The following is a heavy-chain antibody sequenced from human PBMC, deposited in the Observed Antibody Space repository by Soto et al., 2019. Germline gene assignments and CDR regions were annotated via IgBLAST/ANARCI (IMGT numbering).Heavy chain of an antibody. CDR2: ISGSGGST. Sequence: GSLLPPGSASGFTFSSYAMSWVRQAPGKGLEWVSAISGSGGSTYYADSVKGRFTISRDNSKNTLYLQMNSLRAEDTAVYYCAKDHTVTNFDYWGQGTLVTVSS. CDR3: AKDHTVTNFDY. J-gene: IGHJ4*02. D-gene: IGHD4-17*01. CDR1: GFTFSSYA. V-gene: IGHV3-23*01.